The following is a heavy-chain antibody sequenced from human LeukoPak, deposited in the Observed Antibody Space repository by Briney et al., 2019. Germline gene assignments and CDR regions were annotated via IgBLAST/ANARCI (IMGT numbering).Heavy chain of an antibody. Sequence: ASVKVSCMASGYTFTGYYMHWVRQAPGQGLEWMGWINPNSGGTNYAQKFQGRVTMTRDTSISTAYMELSRLRSDDTAVYYCARGESGSYYRPSGGFDYWGQGTLVTVSS. CDR1: GYTFTGYY. CDR3: ARGESGSYYRPSGGFDY. CDR2: INPNSGGT. V-gene: IGHV1-2*02. J-gene: IGHJ4*02. D-gene: IGHD1-26*01.